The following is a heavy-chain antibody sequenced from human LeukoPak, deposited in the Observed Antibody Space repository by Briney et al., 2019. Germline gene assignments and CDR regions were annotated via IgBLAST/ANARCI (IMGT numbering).Heavy chain of an antibody. Sequence: ASVKVSCKASGYTFTSYYMHWVRQAPGQGLEWMGIINPSGGSTSYAQKFQGRVTMTRDTSTSTVYMELSSLRSEDTAVYYCGRNEGWVGATSFFDSWGQGTLVTVSS. CDR1: GYTFTSYY. D-gene: IGHD1-26*01. J-gene: IGHJ4*02. CDR2: INPSGGST. V-gene: IGHV1-46*01. CDR3: GRNEGWVGATSFFDS.